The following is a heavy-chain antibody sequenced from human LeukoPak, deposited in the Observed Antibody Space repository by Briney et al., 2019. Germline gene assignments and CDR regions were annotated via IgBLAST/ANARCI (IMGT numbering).Heavy chain of an antibody. CDR2: INPSGGST. J-gene: IGHJ6*02. CDR3: ARDVVKVYYGMDV. CDR1: GYTFTSYY. D-gene: IGHD2-2*01. Sequence: ASVKVSCKASGYTFTSYYMHWVRQAPGQGLEWMGIINPSGGSTSYAQKFQGRVTMTRDTSTSTVYMELSSLRSEDSAVYYCARDVVKVYYGMDVWGQGTTVTVSS. V-gene: IGHV1-46*01.